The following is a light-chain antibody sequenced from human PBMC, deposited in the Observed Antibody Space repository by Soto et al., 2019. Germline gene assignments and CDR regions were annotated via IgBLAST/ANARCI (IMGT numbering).Light chain of an antibody. J-gene: IGKJ2*01. CDR3: QQSYSSPPEYT. CDR2: GAS. Sequence: DIQMTQSPSSLSASIGDRVTITCQASQSIITYLNWYQQKSGNAPKLLIHGASNLESGVPSRFSGSGSGTDFTLTISGLQPEDFAIYYCQQSYSSPPEYTFGQGTKLEIK. V-gene: IGKV1-39*01. CDR1: QSIITY.